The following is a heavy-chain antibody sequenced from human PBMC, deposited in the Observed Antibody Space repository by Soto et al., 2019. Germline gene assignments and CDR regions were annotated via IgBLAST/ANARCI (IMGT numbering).Heavy chain of an antibody. CDR2: IYHNGNT. CDR3: ARGARAYYYYMDV. Sequence: SETLSLTCAVSSDSVTNNNWWSWVRQPPGTGLEWIGEIYHNGNTNYNPSLKSRVTISVDKSKNQFSLKLSSVTAADTAVYYCARGARAYYYYMDVWGKGTTVTVSS. J-gene: IGHJ6*03. D-gene: IGHD3-16*01. CDR1: SDSVTNNNW. V-gene: IGHV4-4*02.